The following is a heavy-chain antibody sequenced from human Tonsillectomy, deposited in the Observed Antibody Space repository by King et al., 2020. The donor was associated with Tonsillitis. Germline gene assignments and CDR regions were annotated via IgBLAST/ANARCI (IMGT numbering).Heavy chain of an antibody. J-gene: IGHJ6*02. CDR2: IYYSGST. D-gene: IGHD1-26*01. V-gene: IGHV4-59*01. CDR1: GGYISSYY. Sequence: HVQLQESGPGLVKPSETLSLTCTVSGGYISSYYWGWSRQPPGKGLEWSGYIYYSGSTNYNPSLKSRVTISVDTSKNQFSLKLSSVTAADTAVYYCARGTYYGMVVWGHGATVTLSS. CDR3: ARGTYYGMVV.